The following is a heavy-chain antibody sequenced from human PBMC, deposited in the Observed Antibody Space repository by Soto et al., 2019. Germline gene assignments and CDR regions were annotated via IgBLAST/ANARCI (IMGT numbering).Heavy chain of an antibody. J-gene: IGHJ6*02. Sequence: SVKVSCKASGGTFSSYAISWVRQAPGQGLEWMGGIIPIFGTANYAQKFQGRVTITADKSTSAAYMELSSLRSEDTAVYYCAREGDFWSGSSPAYYYGIDVWGQGTTVTVYS. CDR2: IIPIFGTA. CDR3: AREGDFWSGSSPAYYYGIDV. D-gene: IGHD3-3*01. V-gene: IGHV1-69*06. CDR1: GGTFSSYA.